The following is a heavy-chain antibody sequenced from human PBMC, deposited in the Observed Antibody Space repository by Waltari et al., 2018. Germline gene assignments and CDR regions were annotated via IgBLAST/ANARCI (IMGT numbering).Heavy chain of an antibody. J-gene: IGHJ4*02. CDR3: ARGWDYGGYYFDY. V-gene: IGHV1-69*01. D-gene: IGHD4-17*01. Sequence: QVQLVQSGAEVKKPGSSVKVSCKASGGTFSSYAISWVRQAPGQGLEWMGGISPILGTANYEKKFQGRVTSSADESTSTAYMELSSLRSEDTAVYYCARGWDYGGYYFDYWGQGTLVTVSS. CDR2: ISPILGTA. CDR1: GGTFSSYA.